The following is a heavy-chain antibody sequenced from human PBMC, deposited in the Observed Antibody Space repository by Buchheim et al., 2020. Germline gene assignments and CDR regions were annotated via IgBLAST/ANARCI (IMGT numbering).Heavy chain of an antibody. CDR1: GGSFSGYY. J-gene: IGHJ5*02. D-gene: IGHD6-13*01. CDR3: ARCATSSWEGWFTS. CDR2: INHSGST. Sequence: QVQLQQWGAGLLKPSETLSLTCAVYGGSFSGYYWSWIRQPPGKGLEWIGEINHSGSTNYNPSLKSRVTISVDRSKNQFSLKMSSVTAADSAMYYCARCATSSWEGWFTSWGQGT. V-gene: IGHV4-34*01.